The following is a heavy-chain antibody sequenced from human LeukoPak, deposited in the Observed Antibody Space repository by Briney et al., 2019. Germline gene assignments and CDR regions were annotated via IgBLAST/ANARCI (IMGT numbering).Heavy chain of an antibody. V-gene: IGHV3-48*04. CDR2: ISSSSSTI. CDR3: ARENYDILTGYSYYFDY. CDR1: GFTFSSYS. D-gene: IGHD3-9*01. Sequence: PGGSLRLSCAASGFTFSSYSMNWVRQAPGKGLEWVSSISSSSSTIYYADSVKGRFTISRDNAKNSLYLQMNSLRAEDTAVYYCARENYDILTGYSYYFDYWGQGTLVTVSS. J-gene: IGHJ4*02.